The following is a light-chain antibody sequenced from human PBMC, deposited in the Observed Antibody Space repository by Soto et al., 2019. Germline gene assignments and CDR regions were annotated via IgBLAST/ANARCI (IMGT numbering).Light chain of an antibody. CDR1: QTVSRY. CDR3: HQYGSAPWT. V-gene: IGKV3-20*01. CDR2: GAS. Sequence: TQSPSSLSASVADTVTITCRASQTVSRYLNWYQQKPGQAPRLLISGASNRATGTPDRFRGSGSGTDFTLTITRLEPEDFAVYYCHQYGSAPWTFGQGTKVDIK. J-gene: IGKJ1*01.